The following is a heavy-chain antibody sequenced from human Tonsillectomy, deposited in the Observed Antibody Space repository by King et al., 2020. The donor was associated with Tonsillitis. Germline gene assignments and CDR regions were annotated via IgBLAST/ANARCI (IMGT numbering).Heavy chain of an antibody. D-gene: IGHD2-2*01. CDR1: GFTFSNYD. J-gene: IGHJ6*03. V-gene: IGHV3-13*01. CDR2: IRTAGDT. CDR3: ARGVVPSANNNYYFYMDV. Sequence: QLVQSGGGLVQPGGSLRLSCAASGFTFSNYDMHWVRQATGKGLEWVSGIRTAGDTYYPDSVKGRFTISRENAKNSFYLQMSSLRAGDTAVYYCARGVVPSANNNYYFYMDVWGKGTTVTVSS.